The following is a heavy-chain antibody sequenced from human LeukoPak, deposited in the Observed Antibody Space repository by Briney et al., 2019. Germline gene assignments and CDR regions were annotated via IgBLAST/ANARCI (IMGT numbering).Heavy chain of an antibody. J-gene: IGHJ6*02. D-gene: IGHD2-2*01. CDR3: ARERYCSSTSCSNKDYYYYGMDV. CDR2: IKQDGSEK. V-gene: IGHV3-7*01. Sequence: GSLRLSCAASGFTFSSYWMSWVRQAPGKGLEWVANIKQDGSEKYYVDSVKGRFTISRDNAKNSLYLQMNSLRAEDTAVYYCARERYCSSTSCSNKDYYYYGMDVWGQGTTVTVSS. CDR1: GFTFSSYW.